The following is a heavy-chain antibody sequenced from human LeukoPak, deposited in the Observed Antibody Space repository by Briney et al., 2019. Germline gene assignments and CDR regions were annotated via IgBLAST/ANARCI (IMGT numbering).Heavy chain of an antibody. CDR1: GYSISSGYF. J-gene: IGHJ4*02. V-gene: IGHV4-38-2*02. Sequence: SETLSLTCTVSGYSISSGYFWGWIRQPPRKGLEWIGTIYYSGSTYYNPSLKSQVTISVDTSKNQFSLKLSSVTAADTAMYYCASRTTGYSIDYWGQGTLVTVSS. D-gene: IGHD6-13*01. CDR3: ASRTTGYSIDY. CDR2: IYYSGST.